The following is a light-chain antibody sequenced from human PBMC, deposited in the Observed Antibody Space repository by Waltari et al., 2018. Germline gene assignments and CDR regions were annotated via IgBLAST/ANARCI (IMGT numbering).Light chain of an antibody. CDR3: QQYNNWPPVT. V-gene: IGKV3-15*01. J-gene: IGKJ5*01. CDR2: EAS. CDR1: QSVSIK. Sequence: EIVMTQSPATLSVSPGERAPLSCRSSQSVSIKLDWYQQKPGQAPRLLMYEASTSATGIPARFSGSGSGTEFTLTISSLQSEDFAIYYCQQYNNWPPVTFGQGTRLEIK.